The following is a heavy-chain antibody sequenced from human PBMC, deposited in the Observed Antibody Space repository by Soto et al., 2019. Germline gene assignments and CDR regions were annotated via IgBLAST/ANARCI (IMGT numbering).Heavy chain of an antibody. J-gene: IGHJ6*02. Sequence: PGESLKISCQGSGYRFSSYWIAWVRQMPGKGLEWMGIIYPGDSDTIYSPSVQGQVTFSVDKSTSTAYLQWSSLKASDTAMYYCARQGSNGAYYYYGMDVWGQGTTVTVSS. D-gene: IGHD2-8*01. CDR3: ARQGSNGAYYYYGMDV. CDR2: IYPGDSDT. CDR1: GYRFSSYW. V-gene: IGHV5-51*01.